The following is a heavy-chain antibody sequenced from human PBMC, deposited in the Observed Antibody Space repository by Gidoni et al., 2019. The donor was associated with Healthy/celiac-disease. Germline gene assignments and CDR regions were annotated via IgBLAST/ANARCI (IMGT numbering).Heavy chain of an antibody. J-gene: IGHJ6*03. CDR1: GFTSSSYG. CDR2: ISYDGSNK. D-gene: IGHD4-4*01. V-gene: IGHV3-30*18. CDR3: AKTTVTIYYYYYMDV. Sequence: QVQLVEPGGGVVQPGRSLRLSCAASGFTSSSYGMHWVRQAPGKGLEWVAVISYDGSNKYYADSVKGRFTISRDNSKNTLYLQMNSLRAEDTAVYYCAKTTVTIYYYYYMDVWGKGTTVTVSS.